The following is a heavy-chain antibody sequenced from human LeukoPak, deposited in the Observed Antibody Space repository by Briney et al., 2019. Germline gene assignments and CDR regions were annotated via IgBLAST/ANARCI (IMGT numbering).Heavy chain of an antibody. CDR3: ARHFLAIVAVPAAQFDY. D-gene: IGHD2-2*01. V-gene: IGHV4-39*01. CDR1: GGSISSSSYY. CDR2: IYYSGST. J-gene: IGHJ4*02. Sequence: SETLSLTCTVSGGSISSSSYYWGWIRQPPGNGLGWIGSIYYSGSTYYNPSLKSRVTISVGTSKNQFSLKLSSVTAADTAVYYCARHFLAIVAVPAAQFDYGGQGTLVSVSS.